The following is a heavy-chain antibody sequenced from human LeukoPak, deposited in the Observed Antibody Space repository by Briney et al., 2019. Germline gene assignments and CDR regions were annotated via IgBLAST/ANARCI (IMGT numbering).Heavy chain of an antibody. V-gene: IGHV3-30*03. D-gene: IGHD2-21*02. J-gene: IGHJ4*02. Sequence: HPGGSLRLSCAASGFTFNAYGMHWVGQAPRKGLEWVAVISYDGSNKYYIDSVKGRFTNSRDNSKNTLYLKMSSLRAEDTAVYDCARGLHGRDEYGGQGTLVTVSS. CDR2: ISYDGSNK. CDR3: ARGLHGRDEY. CDR1: GFTFNAYG.